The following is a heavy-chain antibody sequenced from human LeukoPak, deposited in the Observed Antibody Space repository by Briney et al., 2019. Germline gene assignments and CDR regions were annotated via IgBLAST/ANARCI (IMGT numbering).Heavy chain of an antibody. D-gene: IGHD5-18*01. Sequence: PSETLSLTCAVYGGSFSGYYWSWIRQPPGKGLEWIGEINHSGSTNYNPSLKSRVTISVDTSKNQFSLKLSSVTAADTAVYYCARAGGWIQLWLFDYWGQGTLVTVSS. CDR2: INHSGST. CDR3: ARAGGWIQLWLFDY. V-gene: IGHV4-34*01. J-gene: IGHJ4*02. CDR1: GGSFSGYY.